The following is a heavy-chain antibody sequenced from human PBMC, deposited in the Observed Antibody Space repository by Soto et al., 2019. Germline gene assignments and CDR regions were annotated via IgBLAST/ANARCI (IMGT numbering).Heavy chain of an antibody. CDR3: AKGVAVATTYFQP. V-gene: IGHV3-30*18. J-gene: IGHJ1*01. D-gene: IGHD2-15*01. CDR2: ISYDGSDK. CDR1: GFTFSSYG. Sequence: QVQLVESGGGVVQPGRSLRLSCAASGFTFSSYGMHWVRQAPGKGLEWVAVISYDGSDKYYADSVKGRFTISRDNSNNTLYLQMASLRAEDTAVYYCAKGVAVATTYFQPWGQGTLVTVSS.